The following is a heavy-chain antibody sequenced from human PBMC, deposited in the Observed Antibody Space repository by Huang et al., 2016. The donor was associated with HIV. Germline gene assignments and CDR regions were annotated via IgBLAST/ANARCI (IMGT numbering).Heavy chain of an antibody. CDR1: GFTFSDYY. Sequence: VQLVESGGGLVKTGGSLRLSCEASGFTFSDYYLRWIRQAPGEGLGWGSSVCGGGSPIDNADSAKGLFTIARDNAENSLYLQRSSLRVEDTTVYYCARESYDLWNGYFSEFYYYYYMDVWGKGTTVTVAS. CDR2: VCGGGSPI. CDR3: ARESYDLWNGYFSEFYYYYYMDV. D-gene: IGHD3-3*01. V-gene: IGHV3-11*04. J-gene: IGHJ6*03.